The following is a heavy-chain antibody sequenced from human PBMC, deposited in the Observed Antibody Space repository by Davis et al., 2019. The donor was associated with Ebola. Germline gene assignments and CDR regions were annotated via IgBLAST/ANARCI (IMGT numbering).Heavy chain of an antibody. CDR1: AFTFSNYW. CDR2: SCGSGANR. V-gene: IGHV3-23*01. CDR3: AAETMRLAYYGMDV. D-gene: IGHD1-1*01. Sequence: GGSLRLSCAASAFTFSNYWMSWVRPAPGKALDCVPSSCGSGANRYYADPVRGRFIISRENSKNTLYLQMNSLRAEDTAVYYCAAETMRLAYYGMDVWGQGTTVTVSS. J-gene: IGHJ6*02.